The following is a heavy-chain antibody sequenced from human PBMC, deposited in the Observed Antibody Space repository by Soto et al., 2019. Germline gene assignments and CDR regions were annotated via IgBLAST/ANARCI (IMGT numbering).Heavy chain of an antibody. V-gene: IGHV4-39*07. D-gene: IGHD4-17*01. J-gene: IGHJ4*02. CDR3: ALLPTVTTEEAY. CDR1: GGSISSSSYY. CDR2: IYYSGST. Sequence: SETLSLTCTVSGGSISSSSYYWGWIRQPPGKGLEWIGSIYYSGSTYYNPSLKSRVTISVDTSKNQFSLKLSSVTAADTAVYYCALLPTVTTEEAYWGQGTLVTVSS.